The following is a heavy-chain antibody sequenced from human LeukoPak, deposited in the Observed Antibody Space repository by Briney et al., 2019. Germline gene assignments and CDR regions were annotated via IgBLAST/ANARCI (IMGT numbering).Heavy chain of an antibody. CDR2: INQDGSEK. CDR1: GFTFSSYW. J-gene: IGHJ4*02. V-gene: IGHV3-7*01. D-gene: IGHD3-10*01. CDR3: ARELRYFDY. Sequence: GGSLRLSCAASGFTFSSYWTGWVRQAPGKGLEWVASINQDGSEKYYVDFVKGRFTISRDNAKNSLYLQMNSLRAEDTAVYYCARELRYFDYWGQGTLVTVSS.